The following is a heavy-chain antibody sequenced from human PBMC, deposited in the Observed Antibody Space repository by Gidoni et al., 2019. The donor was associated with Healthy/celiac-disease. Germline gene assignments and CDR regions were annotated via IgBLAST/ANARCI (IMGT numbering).Heavy chain of an antibody. CDR3: AKEKAAAGPGWYYYYGMDV. D-gene: IGHD6-13*01. Sequence: EVQLLESGGGLVQPGGSLRLSCAASGFTFSSYAMSWVRQAPGKGLEWVSAISGSGGSTYYADSVKGRFTISRDNSKNTLYLQMNSLRAEDTAVYYCAKEKAAAGPGWYYYYGMDVWGQGTTVTVSS. J-gene: IGHJ6*02. CDR2: ISGSGGST. CDR1: GFTFSSYA. V-gene: IGHV3-23*01.